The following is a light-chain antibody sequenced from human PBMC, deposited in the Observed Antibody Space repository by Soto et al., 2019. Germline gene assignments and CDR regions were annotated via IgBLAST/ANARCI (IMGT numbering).Light chain of an antibody. Sequence: TLSLSPGQRATLSCRASHTISSSYLAWYQQKPGQAPRLLIYAISDRATGVPDRFRGSGSGTDFTLTITRLEPEDFAVYFCQQYDSSPRTFGQGTKVDI. CDR3: QQYDSSPRT. V-gene: IGKV3-20*01. CDR2: AIS. CDR1: HTISSSY. J-gene: IGKJ1*01.